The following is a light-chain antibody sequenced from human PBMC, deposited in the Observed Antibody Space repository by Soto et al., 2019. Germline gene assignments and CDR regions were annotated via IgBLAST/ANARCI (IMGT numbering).Light chain of an antibody. J-gene: IGKJ1*01. CDR2: GAS. V-gene: IGKV3-15*01. CDR3: PPYNNWPPGT. Sequence: EIVMTQSPATLSVSPGERATLSCRASQSVSSNLAWYQQKPGQAPRLLIYGASTRATGIPARFSGSGSGTEFTLTISSLQSEDFAVYYCPPYNNWPPGTFGQGTKVEIK. CDR1: QSVSSN.